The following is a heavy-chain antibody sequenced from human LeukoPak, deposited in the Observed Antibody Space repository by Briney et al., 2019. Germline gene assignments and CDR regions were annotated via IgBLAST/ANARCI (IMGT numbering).Heavy chain of an antibody. CDR3: ASGEIVVASSGYDAFDI. CDR2: IIPIFGTA. Sequence: SVKVSCKASGGTFSSYAISWVRQAPGQGLEWMGGIIPIFGTANYAQKFQGRVTITTDESTSTAYMELSSLRSEDTAVYYCASGEIVVASSGYDAFDIWGQGTMVTVSS. V-gene: IGHV1-69*05. J-gene: IGHJ3*02. CDR1: GGTFSSYA. D-gene: IGHD2-2*01.